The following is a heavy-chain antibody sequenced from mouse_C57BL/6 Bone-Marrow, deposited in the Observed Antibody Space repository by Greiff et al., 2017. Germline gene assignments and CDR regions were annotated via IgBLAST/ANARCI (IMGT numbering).Heavy chain of an antibody. D-gene: IGHD1-1*01. V-gene: IGHV5-9*01. CDR1: GFTFSSYT. J-gene: IGHJ2*01. CDR2: ISGGGGNT. CDR3: ARHAFYSYGSLIDY. Sequence: EVKVVESGGGLVKPGGSLKLSCAASGFTFSSYTMSWVRQTPEKRLEWVATISGGGGNTYYPDSVKGRFTISRDNAKNTLYLQMSSLRSEDTALYYCARHAFYSYGSLIDYWGQGTTLTVSS.